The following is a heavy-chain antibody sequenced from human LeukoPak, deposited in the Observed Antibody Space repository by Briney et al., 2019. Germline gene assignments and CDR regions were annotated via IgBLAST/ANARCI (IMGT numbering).Heavy chain of an antibody. CDR2: ISAYNGNT. Sequence: ASVKVSCKASGYTFTSYGISWVRQAPGQGLEWMGWISAYNGNTNYAQKLQGRVTMTTDTSTSTAYMELRSLRSDDTAVYYCAKEQSAFGELNPWGQGTLVTVSS. CDR3: AKEQSAFGELNP. J-gene: IGHJ5*02. D-gene: IGHD3-10*01. V-gene: IGHV1-18*01. CDR1: GYTFTSYG.